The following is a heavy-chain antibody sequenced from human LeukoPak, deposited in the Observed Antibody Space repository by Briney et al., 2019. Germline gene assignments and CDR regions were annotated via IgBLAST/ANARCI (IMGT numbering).Heavy chain of an antibody. J-gene: IGHJ4*02. V-gene: IGHV3-20*04. CDR2: INCNGGST. CDR1: GFTFDDYG. Sequence: LPAGSLRLSCAASGFTFDDYGMSWVRQAPAKGLEWVCGINCNGGSTGYADSVKGRFTISRDNAKNYLYLQMKSLRAEDTALYYCARDRGSSSWYEVYYFDYWGQGTLVTVSS. CDR3: ARDRGSSSWYEVYYFDY. D-gene: IGHD6-13*01.